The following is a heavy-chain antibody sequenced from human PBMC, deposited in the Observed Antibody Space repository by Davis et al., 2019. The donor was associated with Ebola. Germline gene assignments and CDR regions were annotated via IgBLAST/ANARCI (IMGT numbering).Heavy chain of an antibody. D-gene: IGHD2/OR15-2a*01. CDR2: INPNSGVS. V-gene: IGHV1-2*06. CDR1: GGTFSSYA. Sequence: AASVTVSCKASGGTFSSYAISWVRQAPGQGLEWTGRINPNSGVSKYVQKFQGRVIMTRDTSTTTACMELSRLRSDDTALYYFAGSAISLMVGPREYYYELDVWGQGTTVTVSS. J-gene: IGHJ6*02. CDR3: AGSAISLMVGPREYYYELDV.